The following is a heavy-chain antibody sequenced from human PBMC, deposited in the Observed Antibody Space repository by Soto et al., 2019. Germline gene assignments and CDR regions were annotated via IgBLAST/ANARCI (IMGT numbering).Heavy chain of an antibody. V-gene: IGHV3-23*01. D-gene: IGHD6-13*01. CDR3: AKDLSSSTEYYFDY. CDR1: GVIFSSYA. CDR2: ISGSGGST. Sequence: TGGALGIPYAASGVIFSSYAINWVRHAPGKGLEWVSAISGSGGSTYYADSVKGRFTISRDNSKNTLYLQMNSLRAEDTAVYYCAKDLSSSTEYYFDYWGQGTLVTVSS. J-gene: IGHJ4*02.